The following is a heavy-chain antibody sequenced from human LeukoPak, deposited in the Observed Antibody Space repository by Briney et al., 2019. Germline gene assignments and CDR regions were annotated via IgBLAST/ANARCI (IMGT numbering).Heavy chain of an antibody. J-gene: IGHJ4*02. D-gene: IGHD3-22*01. CDR2: ISGSGGST. Sequence: SGGSLRLSCAASGFTFSSYAMSWVRQAPGKGLEWVSAISGSGGSTYYADSVKGRFTISRDNSKNTLYLQMNSLRAEDTAVYYCAKGLSYYDSSGYYGYNYWGQGTLVTVPS. CDR3: AKGLSYYDSSGYYGYNY. CDR1: GFTFSSYA. V-gene: IGHV3-23*01.